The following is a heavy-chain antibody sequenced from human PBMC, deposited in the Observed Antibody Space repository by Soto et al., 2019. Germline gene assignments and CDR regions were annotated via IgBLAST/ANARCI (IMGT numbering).Heavy chain of an antibody. CDR3: AIYPSRSWYLTGRYSDY. J-gene: IGHJ4*02. CDR1: GGTFSSYA. D-gene: IGHD6-13*01. V-gene: IGHV1-69*01. Sequence: QVQLVQSGAEVKKPGSSVKVSCKASGGTFSSYAISWVRQAPGQGLEWMGGISPIFGTANYAQKFQGRVTITADESTSTAYMELSSLRSEDTAVYYCAIYPSRSWYLTGRYSDYWGQGTLVTFSP. CDR2: ISPIFGTA.